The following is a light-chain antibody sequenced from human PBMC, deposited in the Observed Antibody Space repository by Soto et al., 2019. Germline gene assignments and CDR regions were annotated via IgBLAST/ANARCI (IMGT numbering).Light chain of an antibody. CDR1: QSVSIK. CDR2: DTS. V-gene: IGKV3-15*01. J-gene: IGKJ5*01. Sequence: EVVLTQSPATLSVSPGERATLSCRASQSVSIKLAWYQQKPGQAPRPLIYDTSTRATGIPARFSGSGSGTEFTLTISSLQSEDFAVYYCQQYNKWPPITFGQGTRLEIK. CDR3: QQYNKWPPIT.